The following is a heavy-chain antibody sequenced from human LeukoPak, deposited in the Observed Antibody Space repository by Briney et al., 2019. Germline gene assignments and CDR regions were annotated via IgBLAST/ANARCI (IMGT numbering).Heavy chain of an antibody. V-gene: IGHV4-4*07. Sequence: SETLSLTCTVSGGSISSHYWSWIRQPAGKGLEWIGRIYTSGSTNYNPSLKSRVTMSVDTSKNQFSLKLSSVTAADTAVYYCARSRIMITFGGVTAEYYFDYWGQGTLVTVSS. CDR1: GGSISSHY. J-gene: IGHJ4*02. CDR2: IYTSGST. D-gene: IGHD3-16*01. CDR3: ARSRIMITFGGVTAEYYFDY.